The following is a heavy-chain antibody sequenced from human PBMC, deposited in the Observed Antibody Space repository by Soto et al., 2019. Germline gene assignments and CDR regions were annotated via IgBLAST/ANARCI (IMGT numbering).Heavy chain of an antibody. Sequence: GASVKVYCKASGYTLTSSAMQWVRQAPGQRLEWMGWINAGNGNTKYSQKFQGRVTITRDTSASTAYMELSSLRSEDTAVYYCARGPGGPDGPGDYWGQGTPVTVSS. CDR3: ARGPGGPDGPGDY. D-gene: IGHD2-15*01. V-gene: IGHV1-3*01. CDR1: GYTLTSSA. CDR2: INAGNGNT. J-gene: IGHJ4*02.